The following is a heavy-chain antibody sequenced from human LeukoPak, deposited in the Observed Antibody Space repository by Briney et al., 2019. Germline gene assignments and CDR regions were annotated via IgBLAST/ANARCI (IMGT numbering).Heavy chain of an antibody. J-gene: IGHJ4*02. Sequence: PSETLSLTCTVSGGSISSYYWSWIRQPPGKGLGWIGYIYYSGSTNYNPSLKSRVTISVDTSKNQFSLKLSFVSAADTAVYYCARDSIISVYYFGSGSYNDGDYWGLGTLVTISS. D-gene: IGHD3-10*01. CDR2: IYYSGST. V-gene: IGHV4-59*12. CDR3: ARDSIISVYYFGSGSYNDGDY. CDR1: GGSISSYY.